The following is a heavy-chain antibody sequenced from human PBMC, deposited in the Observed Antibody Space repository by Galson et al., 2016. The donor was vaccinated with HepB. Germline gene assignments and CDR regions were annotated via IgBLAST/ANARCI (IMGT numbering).Heavy chain of an antibody. CDR1: EFSFSNFW. CDR2: IKPDGSDK. Sequence: SLRLSCATSEFSFSNFWMTWVRQAPGKGLEWVANIKPDGSDKYYADSVKGRFTISRDNAQRSLYLQMNTLRGEDTAVYDCARKNALDIWGQGTLVTVSS. J-gene: IGHJ3*02. D-gene: IGHD1-1*01. CDR3: ARKNALDI. V-gene: IGHV3-7*01.